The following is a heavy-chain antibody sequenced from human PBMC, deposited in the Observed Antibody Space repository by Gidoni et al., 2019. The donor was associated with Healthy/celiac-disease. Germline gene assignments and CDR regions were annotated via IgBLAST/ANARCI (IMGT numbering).Heavy chain of an antibody. CDR2: ISYDGSNK. CDR3: ARDQVAAAGSRYYYYYMDV. V-gene: IGHV3-30*01. D-gene: IGHD6-13*01. Sequence: QVQLVESGGGVVQPGRSLRLSCAASGFTFRSYAMNWVRQAPGKGLEWVAVISYDGSNKYYADSVKGRFTISRDNSKNTLYLQMNSLRAEDTAVYYCARDQVAAAGSRYYYYYMDVWGKGTTVTVSS. J-gene: IGHJ6*03. CDR1: GFTFRSYA.